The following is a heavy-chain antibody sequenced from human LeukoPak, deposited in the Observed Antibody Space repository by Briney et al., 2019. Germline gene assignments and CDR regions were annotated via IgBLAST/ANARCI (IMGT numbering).Heavy chain of an antibody. CDR2: IIPIFGTA. Sequence: ASVKVSCKASGYTFTSYYMHWVRQAPGQGLEWMGGIIPIFGTANYAQKFQGRVTITADESTSTAYMELSSLRSEDTAVYYCARDVAGTSDYWGQGTLVTVSS. CDR3: ARDVAGTSDY. CDR1: GYTFTSYY. D-gene: IGHD6-19*01. V-gene: IGHV1-69*13. J-gene: IGHJ4*02.